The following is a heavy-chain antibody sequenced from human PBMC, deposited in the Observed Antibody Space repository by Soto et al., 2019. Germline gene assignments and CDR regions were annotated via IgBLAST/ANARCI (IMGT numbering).Heavy chain of an antibody. CDR3: ASHGPTSCYTT. V-gene: IGHV5-10-1*01. CDR2: IDPIDSYT. D-gene: IGHD2-2*02. CDR1: GYSFTSYW. J-gene: IGHJ1*01. Sequence: PRESLKISCKGSGYSFTSYWISWVRQMPGKGLEWMGRIDPIDSYTNYSPSFQGHVTISADKSISTAYLQWSSLKASDTAMYYCASHGPTSCYTTWGQRTLLTVSS.